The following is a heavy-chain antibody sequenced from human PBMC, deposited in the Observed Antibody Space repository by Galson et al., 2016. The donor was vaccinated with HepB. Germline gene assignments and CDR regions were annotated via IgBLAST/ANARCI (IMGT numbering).Heavy chain of an antibody. J-gene: IGHJ4*02. V-gene: IGHV3-21*01. CDR1: GFAFRTYS. Sequence: SLRLSCAASGFAFRTYSMNWVRQTPGKGLEWVASITGTDYYTYYADSIKDRFTISRDNPRNLLHLQMNSLRAEDTAVYYCARDYWDYRDSSGSQFDYWGQGTLVTVSS. D-gene: IGHD3-22*01. CDR3: ARDYWDYRDSSGSQFDY. CDR2: ITGTDYYT.